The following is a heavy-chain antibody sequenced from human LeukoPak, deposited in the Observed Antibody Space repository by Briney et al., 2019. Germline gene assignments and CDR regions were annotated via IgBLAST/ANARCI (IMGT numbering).Heavy chain of an antibody. CDR2: INPNSGGT. J-gene: IGHJ6*02. V-gene: IGHV1-2*06. CDR1: GYTFTGYY. CDR3: ARDLEVPAADTSPHYYYYYGMDV. D-gene: IGHD2-2*01. Sequence: ASVKVSCKASGYTFTGYYMHWVRQAPGQGLEWMGRINPNSGGTNYAQKFQGRVTMTRDTSISTAYMELSRLRSDDTAVYYCARDLEVPAADTSPHYYYYYGMDVWGQGTTVTVSS.